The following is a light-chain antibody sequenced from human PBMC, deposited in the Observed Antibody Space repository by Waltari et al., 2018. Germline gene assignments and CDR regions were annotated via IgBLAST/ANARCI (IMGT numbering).Light chain of an antibody. J-gene: IGLJ1*01. CDR1: SSDVGAYNY. Sequence: QSALTQPASVSGSPGQSITISCTGTSSDVGAYNYVSWYQQYPGKAPKRMIFDVKKRPSGVSNRFSGSKSGNTASLTISGLQADDEADYYCNSYTSSTTFVFGTGTKVTVL. CDR3: NSYTSSTTFV. V-gene: IGLV2-14*01. CDR2: DVK.